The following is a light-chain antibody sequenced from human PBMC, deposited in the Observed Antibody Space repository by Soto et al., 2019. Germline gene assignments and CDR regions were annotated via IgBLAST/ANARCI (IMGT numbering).Light chain of an antibody. CDR1: QSVSSNY. CDR2: GAS. J-gene: IGKJ1*01. V-gene: IGKV3-20*01. Sequence: EIVLTQSPGTQSLSPGERATLSSRVSQSVSSNYLAWYQQKPGQAPRLLIYGASSRATGIPDRFSGSGSGTDFTLTISRLEPEDFAVYYCHQYGSSLWTFGQGTKVEIK. CDR3: HQYGSSLWT.